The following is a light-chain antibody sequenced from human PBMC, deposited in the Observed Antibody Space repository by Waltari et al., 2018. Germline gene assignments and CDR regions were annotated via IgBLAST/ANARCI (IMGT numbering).Light chain of an antibody. J-gene: IGLJ1*01. CDR1: SIDIGAYTF. V-gene: IGLV2-14*03. CDR2: DVS. Sequence: QSALTQPASVSGSPGQSITISCTGTSIDIGAYTFVSWYQQHPGKAPKFMIYDVSYRPSGVSSRFSGSKSGNTASLTISGLQIEDEADYYCCSYRTPDTLVFGTGTKVTVL. CDR3: CSYRTPDTLV.